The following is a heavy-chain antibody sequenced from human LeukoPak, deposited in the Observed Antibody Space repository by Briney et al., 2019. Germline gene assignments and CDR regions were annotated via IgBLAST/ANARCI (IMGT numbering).Heavy chain of an antibody. V-gene: IGHV4-34*01. J-gene: IGHJ4*02. D-gene: IGHD4-17*01. CDR3: ARDNYGDYVMDY. CDR2: INHSGST. Sequence: SETLSLTCAVYGGSFSGYYWSWIRQPPGKGLEWIGEINHSGSTNYNPSLKSRVTISVDTSKNQFSLKLSSVTAADTAVYYCARDNYGDYVMDYWGQGTLVTVSS. CDR1: GGSFSGYY.